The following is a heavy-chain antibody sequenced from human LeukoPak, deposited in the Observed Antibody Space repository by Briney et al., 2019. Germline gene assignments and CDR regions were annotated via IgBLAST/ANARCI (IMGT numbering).Heavy chain of an antibody. Sequence: ASVKVSCKASGYTFTSYGISWVRQAPGQGLEWMGGIIPIFGTANYAQKFQGRVTITADESTSTAYMELSSLRSEDTAVYYCARDCGDAFGTNNWFDPWGQGTLVTVSS. J-gene: IGHJ5*02. CDR1: GYTFTSYG. CDR2: IIPIFGTA. CDR3: ARDCGDAFGTNNWFDP. V-gene: IGHV1-69*13. D-gene: IGHD2-21*01.